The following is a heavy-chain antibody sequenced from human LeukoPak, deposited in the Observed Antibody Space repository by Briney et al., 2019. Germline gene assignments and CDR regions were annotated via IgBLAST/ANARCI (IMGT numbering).Heavy chain of an antibody. Sequence: SETLFLTCTVSGGSISSSSYYWGWIRQPPGKGLEWIGSIYYSGSTYYNPSLKSRVTISVDTSKNQFSLKLCSVTAADTAVYYCARFRAVTTRGFDYWGRGTLVTVSS. CDR3: ARFRAVTTRGFDY. CDR2: IYYSGST. V-gene: IGHV4-39*07. J-gene: IGHJ4*02. CDR1: GGSISSSSYY. D-gene: IGHD1-14*01.